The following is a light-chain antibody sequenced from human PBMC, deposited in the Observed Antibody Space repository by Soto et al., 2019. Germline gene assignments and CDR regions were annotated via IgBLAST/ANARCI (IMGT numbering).Light chain of an antibody. V-gene: IGKV3-15*01. CDR3: QQYSNWPPIT. CDR1: QSVSIH. Sequence: ETVMTQSPGTLSVSLGERATLSCRASQSVSIHLAWYQQKPGQAPRLLIYDTSTRATGIPARFSGSGFGTEFTLTISSLQSEDFAVYYCQQYSNWPPITFGQGTRLEI. CDR2: DTS. J-gene: IGKJ5*01.